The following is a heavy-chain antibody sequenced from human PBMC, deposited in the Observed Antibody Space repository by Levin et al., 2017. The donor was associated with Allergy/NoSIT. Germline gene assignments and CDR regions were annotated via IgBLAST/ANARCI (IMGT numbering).Heavy chain of an antibody. CDR3: AKALMAPTTLLDY. CDR1: GFSFDDYV. CDR2: ISWKSGRI. V-gene: IGHV3-9*01. Sequence: GGSLRLSCAASGFSFDDYVMHWVRQGPGKGVEWVSSISWKSGRIGYADSVKGRFTISRDNANKSLFLQMNSLRAEDTALYYCAKALMAPTTLLDYWGQGTLVTVSS. D-gene: IGHD1-26*01. J-gene: IGHJ4*02.